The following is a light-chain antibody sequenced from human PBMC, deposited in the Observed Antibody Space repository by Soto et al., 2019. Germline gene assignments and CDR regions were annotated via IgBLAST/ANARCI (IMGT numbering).Light chain of an antibody. CDR1: SSDVGGYNF. Sequence: QSALTQPPSASGSPGQSVAVSCTGTSSDVGGYNFVSWYQHHPGKAPKLLIFEVNKRPSGVPDRFSGSKSGNTASLTVSGLQAEDEADYFCSSYRSSRTVIFGGGTKLTVL. CDR3: SSYRSSRTVI. CDR2: EVN. J-gene: IGLJ2*01. V-gene: IGLV2-8*01.